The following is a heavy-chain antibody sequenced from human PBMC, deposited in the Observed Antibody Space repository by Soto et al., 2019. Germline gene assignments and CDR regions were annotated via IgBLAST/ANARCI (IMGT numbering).Heavy chain of an antibody. Sequence: QITLKESGPTLVKPTQTLTLTCTFSGFSLSSSRVGVGWIRQPPGEALVWLAVIYWDDDKRYSPSLNSRLTISKDTSKNQVVLRMTNMNPVDTATYYCAHVAITFGGVSDIDAFDVWGQGTMVTVSS. D-gene: IGHD3-16*01. CDR1: GFSLSSSRVG. J-gene: IGHJ3*01. CDR2: IYWDDDK. CDR3: AHVAITFGGVSDIDAFDV. V-gene: IGHV2-5*02.